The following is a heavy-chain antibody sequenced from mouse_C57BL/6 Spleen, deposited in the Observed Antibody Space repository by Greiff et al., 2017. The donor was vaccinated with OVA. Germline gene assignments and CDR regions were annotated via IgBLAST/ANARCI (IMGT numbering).Heavy chain of an antibody. Sequence: QVTLKESGPGILQPSQTLSLTCSFSGFSLSTFGMGVGWLRQPSGKGLEWLAHIWWDDDKYYNPALKSRLTISKDTSKNQVFLKIANVDTADTATDYCARMRVTTGYYAMDYWGQGTSVTVSS. CDR3: ARMRVTTGYYAMDY. D-gene: IGHD2-2*01. V-gene: IGHV8-8*01. CDR2: IWWDDDK. CDR1: GFSLSTFGMG. J-gene: IGHJ4*01.